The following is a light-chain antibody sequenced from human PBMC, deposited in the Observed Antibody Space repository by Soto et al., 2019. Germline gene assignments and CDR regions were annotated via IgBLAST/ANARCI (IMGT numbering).Light chain of an antibody. CDR1: ESVDGY. Sequence: ENVLTQSPATLSLSPGERATLSCRASESVDGYLAWYQQKPGQAPRLLIYDASNRATGIPARFSGSGSGTDFTLTISSLEPEDFAVYYCQQRSHWPPTFGQGTRLEIK. V-gene: IGKV3-11*01. J-gene: IGKJ5*01. CDR3: QQRSHWPPT. CDR2: DAS.